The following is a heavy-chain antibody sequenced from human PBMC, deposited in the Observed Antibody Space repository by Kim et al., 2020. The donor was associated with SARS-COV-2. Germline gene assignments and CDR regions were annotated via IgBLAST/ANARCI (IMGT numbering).Heavy chain of an antibody. CDR3: ARFQAARPSSSWSRQSMRTYYDYGMDV. J-gene: IGHJ6*02. D-gene: IGHD6-13*01. CDR2: INHSGST. Sequence: SETLSLTCAVYGGSFSGYYWSWIRQPPGKGLEWIGKINHSGSTNYNPSLKSRVTISVDTSKNQFSLKLSSVTAADTAVYYCARFQAARPSSSWSRQSMRTYYDYGMDVWGQGTTVTVSS. CDR1: GGSFSGYY. V-gene: IGHV4-34*01.